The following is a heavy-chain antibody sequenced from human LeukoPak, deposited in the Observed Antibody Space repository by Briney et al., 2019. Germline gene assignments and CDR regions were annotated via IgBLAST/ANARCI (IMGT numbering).Heavy chain of an antibody. CDR1: GGSITSGDYY. Sequence: PSETLSLTGTVSGGSITSGDYYWSWIRQPPGKGLEWIGSIYYSGSTYYNPSLKSRVTTSVDTSKNQFSLKLSSVTAADTAVYYCAREDYDILTGVDYWGQGTLVTVSS. CDR2: IYYSGST. D-gene: IGHD3-9*01. CDR3: AREDYDILTGVDY. V-gene: IGHV4-30-4*01. J-gene: IGHJ4*02.